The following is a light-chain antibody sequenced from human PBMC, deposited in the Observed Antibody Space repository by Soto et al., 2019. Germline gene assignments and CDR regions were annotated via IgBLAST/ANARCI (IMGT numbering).Light chain of an antibody. CDR3: QQFGSSPEYT. CDR2: GAS. CDR1: QSVSSSQ. J-gene: IGKJ2*01. Sequence: VLTQSPGTLSLSPGDRATLSCRASQSVSSSQLAWYQQKPGQAPRLLIYGASTTATGIPDRFSGGGSGTDLTLTISRLEPEDFAVYYCQQFGSSPEYTFGQGTKLEVK. V-gene: IGKV3-20*01.